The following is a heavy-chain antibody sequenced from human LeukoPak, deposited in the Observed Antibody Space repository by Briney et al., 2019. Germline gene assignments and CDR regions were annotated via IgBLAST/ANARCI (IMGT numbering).Heavy chain of an antibody. CDR2: ISGSGGGR. V-gene: IGHV3-23*01. CDR1: GFTFRYYG. J-gene: IGHJ6*02. Sequence: PGGSLRLSCSASGFTFRYYGRTWVPQAPGKGVEGDLAISGSGGGRFYADSVKGRFTISRDNSRNTLYLQVNSLRAEDTAVYYCAKGEVSNWYDYYGMDVWGQGTTVTVSS. D-gene: IGHD6-13*01. CDR3: AKGEVSNWYDYYGMDV.